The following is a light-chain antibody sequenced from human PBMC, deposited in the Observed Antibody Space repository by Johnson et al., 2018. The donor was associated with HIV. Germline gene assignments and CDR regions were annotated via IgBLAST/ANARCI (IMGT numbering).Light chain of an antibody. V-gene: IGLV1-51*01. CDR3: LAWDTGGV. CDR2: DSN. J-gene: IGLJ1*01. CDR1: NSNIGNNY. Sequence: VLTQPPSVSAAPGQKVTISCSGSNSNIGNNYVSWYQQLPGTAPKLLIYDSNKRPSGIPDRFSGSKSGTSATLGITGLQTGDEADYYCLAWDTGGVFGTGTKVTVL.